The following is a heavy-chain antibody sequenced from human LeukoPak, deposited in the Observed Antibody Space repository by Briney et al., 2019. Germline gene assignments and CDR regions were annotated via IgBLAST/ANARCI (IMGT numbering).Heavy chain of an antibody. Sequence: ASVKVSCKASGGTFSSYAISSVRQAPGQGLEWMGGIIPIFGTANYAQKFQGRVTITADESTSTAYMELSSLRSEDTAVYYCARLIPHYYDSSGPNWFDPWGQGTLVTVSS. CDR1: GGTFSSYA. J-gene: IGHJ5*02. CDR2: IIPIFGTA. CDR3: ARLIPHYYDSSGPNWFDP. V-gene: IGHV1-69*01. D-gene: IGHD3-22*01.